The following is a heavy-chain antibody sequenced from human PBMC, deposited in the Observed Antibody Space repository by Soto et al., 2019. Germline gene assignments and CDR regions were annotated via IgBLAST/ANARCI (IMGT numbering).Heavy chain of an antibody. CDR2: INPSGGST. D-gene: IGHD2-15*01. CDR1: GYTFTSYY. J-gene: IGHJ4*02. Sequence: ASVKASCRASGYTFTSYYMHWVRQAPGQGLEWMGIINPSGGSTSYAQKFQGRVTMTRDTSTSTVYMELSSLRSEDTAVYYCARGNIVVVVAAASYFDYWGQGTLVTVSS. V-gene: IGHV1-46*03. CDR3: ARGNIVVVVAAASYFDY.